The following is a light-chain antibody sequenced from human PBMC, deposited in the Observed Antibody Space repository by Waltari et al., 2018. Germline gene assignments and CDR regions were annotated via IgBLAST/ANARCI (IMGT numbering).Light chain of an antibody. CDR3: SSYTSSKTLI. Sequence: QSALTQPASVSGSPGQSITISCTGTYSDVGRWNYVSWFQQYPGKAPKLMIYDVTKRPAGFFDRFPGSKSANTASLTICGLQAGDEADYYCSSYTSSKTLIFGGGTKLTVL. V-gene: IGLV2-14*01. CDR1: YSDVGRWNY. CDR2: DVT. J-gene: IGLJ2*01.